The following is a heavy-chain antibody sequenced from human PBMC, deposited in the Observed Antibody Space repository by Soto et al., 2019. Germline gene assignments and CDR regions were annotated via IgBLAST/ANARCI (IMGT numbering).Heavy chain of an antibody. CDR1: GYTFTNYY. CDR2: INANNGNT. Sequence: ASVKVSCKASGYTFTNYYMHWVRQAPGQGLEWMGIINANNGNTNYAQKLQGRVTMTTDTSTSTAYMELRSLRSDDTAVYYCARDPLRGDYDFWSGYDYYYMDVWGKGTTVTVSS. V-gene: IGHV1-18*04. D-gene: IGHD3-3*01. CDR3: ARDPLRGDYDFWSGYDYYYMDV. J-gene: IGHJ6*03.